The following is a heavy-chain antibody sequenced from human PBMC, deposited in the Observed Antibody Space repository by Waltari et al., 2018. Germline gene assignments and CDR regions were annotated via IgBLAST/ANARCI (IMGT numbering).Heavy chain of an antibody. Sequence: QVQLQESGPGLVKPSETLSLTCAVSGYSISSGYYWGWIRQPPGKGLEWIGSIYHSGSTYYNPALKSRVTISVDTSKNQFSLKLSSVTAADTAVYYCARIIAAAGMRGMNFDLWGRGTLVTVSS. J-gene: IGHJ2*01. V-gene: IGHV4-38-2*01. CDR2: IYHSGST. CDR3: ARIIAAAGMRGMNFDL. D-gene: IGHD6-13*01. CDR1: GYSISSGYY.